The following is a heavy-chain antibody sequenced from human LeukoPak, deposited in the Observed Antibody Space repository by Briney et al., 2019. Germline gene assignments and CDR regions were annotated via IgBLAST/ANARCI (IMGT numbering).Heavy chain of an antibody. V-gene: IGHV4-59*11. J-gene: IGHJ5*02. Sequence: KPSETLSLTCTVSGGSLNSQYWAWIRQPPGKGLEWIGYIYYNGNTNYNPSLKSRVTISVDTSKNQFSLRLISVTAADTAVYYCARQTGRFDPWGQGTLVTVSS. CDR3: ARQTGRFDP. CDR1: GGSLNSQY. CDR2: IYYNGNT.